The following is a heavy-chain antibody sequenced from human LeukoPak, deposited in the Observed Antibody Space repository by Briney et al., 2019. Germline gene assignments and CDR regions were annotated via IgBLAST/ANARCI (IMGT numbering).Heavy chain of an antibody. Sequence: KPSGTLSLTCAVPGGSISSSSYYWGWIRQPPGKGLEWIGSIYYSGSTYYNPSLKSRVTISVDTSKNQFSLKLSSVTAADTAVYYCARTTDSITMVRAPLGWFDPWGQGTLVTVSS. CDR1: GGSISSSSYY. CDR2: IYYSGST. J-gene: IGHJ5*02. CDR3: ARTTDSITMVRAPLGWFDP. D-gene: IGHD3-10*01. V-gene: IGHV4-39*01.